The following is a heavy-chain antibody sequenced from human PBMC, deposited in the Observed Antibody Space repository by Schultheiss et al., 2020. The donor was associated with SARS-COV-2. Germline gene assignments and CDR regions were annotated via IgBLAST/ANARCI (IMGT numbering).Heavy chain of an antibody. V-gene: IGHV4-39*07. D-gene: IGHD2-2*01. CDR2: IYYSGST. Sequence: SETLSLTCTVSGGSISSSSYYWGWIRQPPGKGLEWIGSIYYSGSTYYNPSLKSRVTISVDTSKNQFSLKLSSVTAADTAVYYCARDLRRYCSSTSCYQAFDIWGQGTMVTVSS. CDR3: ARDLRRYCSSTSCYQAFDI. J-gene: IGHJ3*02. CDR1: GGSISSSSYY.